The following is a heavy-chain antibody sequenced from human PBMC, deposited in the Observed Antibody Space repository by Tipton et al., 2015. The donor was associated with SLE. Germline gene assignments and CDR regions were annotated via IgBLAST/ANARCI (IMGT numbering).Heavy chain of an antibody. D-gene: IGHD5-12*01. V-gene: IGHV4-59*01. CDR3: ARGWVGATTWFDP. CDR1: GGSIGTSY. J-gene: IGHJ5*02. CDR2: IYDSGT. Sequence: TLSLTCSVSGGSIGTSYWSWIRQPPGKGLEWIGYIYDSGTTYHPSLKSRVTISVDTSKNQFSLRLNSVTAADTAVYFCARGWVGATTWFDPWGQGTLVTVSS.